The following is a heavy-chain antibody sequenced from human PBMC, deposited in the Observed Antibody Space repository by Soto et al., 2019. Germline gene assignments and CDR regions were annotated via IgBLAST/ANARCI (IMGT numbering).Heavy chain of an antibody. D-gene: IGHD3-10*01. Sequence: SDTLSLTCTVSGGSISSYYWSWIRQPPGKGLEWIGYIYYSGSTNYNPSLKSRVTISVDTSKNQFSLKLSSVTAADTAVYYCARDGGRGAFDIWGQGTMVTVSS. CDR2: IYYSGST. CDR1: GGSISSYY. CDR3: ARDGGRGAFDI. V-gene: IGHV4-59*01. J-gene: IGHJ3*02.